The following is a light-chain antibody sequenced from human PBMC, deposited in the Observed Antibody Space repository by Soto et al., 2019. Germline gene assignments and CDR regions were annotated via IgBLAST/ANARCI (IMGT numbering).Light chain of an antibody. CDR1: HDVSRW. V-gene: IGKV1-12*01. J-gene: IGKJ4*01. CDR3: QQANSFPLT. Sequence: DIQMTQSPSYVSASVGDRVTITCRASHDVSRWLAWYQQKPGKAPTLLIYSASTLQSGVPSRFSGSGSGTDFTLTISSLQPEDFATYYCQQANSFPLTFGGGTKVEIK. CDR2: SAS.